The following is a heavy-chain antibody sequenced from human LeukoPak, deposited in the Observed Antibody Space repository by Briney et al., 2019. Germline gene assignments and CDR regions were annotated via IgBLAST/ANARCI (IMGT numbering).Heavy chain of an antibody. CDR1: EYSFTRYW. J-gene: IGHJ3*02. V-gene: IGHV5-51*01. CDR2: IYPGDSDT. Sequence: GKSLKISCKGSEYSFTRYWIGWVRQMPGKGLEWMGIIYPGDSDTRYSPSFQGQVTISADKSISTAYLQWSSLKAPDTAMYYCARLPLGHPWDAFDIWGQGTMVTVSS. CDR3: ARLPLGHPWDAFDI.